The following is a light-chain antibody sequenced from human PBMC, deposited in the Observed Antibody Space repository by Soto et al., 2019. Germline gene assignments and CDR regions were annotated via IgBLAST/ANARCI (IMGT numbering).Light chain of an antibody. CDR2: SAS. Sequence: EIVLTQSPGTLSLSPGERATLSCRASQSLSGGYLAWFQKKPGQTPRLLIYSASNRATGIPDRFSGSWSGKDFTLTISRLEHEDFLVYYCQQNGSLPFTFGQGTRLEIK. J-gene: IGKJ5*01. CDR3: QQNGSLPFT. CDR1: QSLSGGY. V-gene: IGKV3-20*01.